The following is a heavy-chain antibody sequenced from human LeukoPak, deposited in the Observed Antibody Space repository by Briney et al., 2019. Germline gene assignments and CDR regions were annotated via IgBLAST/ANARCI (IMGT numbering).Heavy chain of an antibody. CDR3: ARENDQGFDY. V-gene: IGHV3-21*01. CDR2: FGTRSSSI. CDR1: GFTFSNYA. Sequence: GGSLRLSCAASGFTFSNYAMNWVRQAPGKGLEWVSSFGTRSSSIYYAHSVTGRFIVSRDNAKNSLFLQMNSLRAEDTAVYYCARENDQGFDYWGQGTLVTVSS. J-gene: IGHJ4*02. D-gene: IGHD3-16*01.